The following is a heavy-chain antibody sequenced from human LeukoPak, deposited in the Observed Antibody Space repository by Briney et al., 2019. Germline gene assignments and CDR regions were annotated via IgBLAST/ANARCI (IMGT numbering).Heavy chain of an antibody. D-gene: IGHD1-26*01. Sequence: SETLSLTCTVSGGSISSGGYYWSWIRQHPGKGLEWIGYIYYSGSTYYNPSLKSRVTISVDTSKNQFSLKLSSVTAADTAVCYCARGSVGATIRWHFDLWGRGTLVTVSS. J-gene: IGHJ2*01. CDR2: IYYSGST. CDR1: GGSISSGGYY. V-gene: IGHV4-31*03. CDR3: ARGSVGATIRWHFDL.